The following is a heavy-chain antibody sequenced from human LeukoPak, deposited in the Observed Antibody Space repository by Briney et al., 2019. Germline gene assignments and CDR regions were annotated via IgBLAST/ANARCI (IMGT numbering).Heavy chain of an antibody. D-gene: IGHD3-10*01. CDR1: GGSFSGYY. CDR3: ASSLNAMVRGVIIL. CDR2: INHSGST. V-gene: IGHV4-34*01. J-gene: IGHJ4*02. Sequence: SETLSLTCAVYGGSFSGYYWSWIRQPPGKGLEWIGEINHSGSTNYNPSLKSRVTISVDTSKNQFSRKLSSVTAADTAVYYCASSLNAMVRGVIILWGQGTLVTVSS.